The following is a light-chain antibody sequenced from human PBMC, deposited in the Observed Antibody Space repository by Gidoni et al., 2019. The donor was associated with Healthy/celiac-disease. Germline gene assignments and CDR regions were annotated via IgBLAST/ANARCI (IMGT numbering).Light chain of an antibody. Sequence: DIQMTKSPSSLSASVGDRVTITCRASQSISSYLNWYQQNTGRAPKLLIYAASSLQSGVPSRFIGSGSGTDFTRTISSLQPEDFATYYCQQSYSTLGYTFGQGTKLESK. CDR2: AAS. CDR1: QSISSY. J-gene: IGKJ2*01. V-gene: IGKV1-39*01. CDR3: QQSYSTLGYT.